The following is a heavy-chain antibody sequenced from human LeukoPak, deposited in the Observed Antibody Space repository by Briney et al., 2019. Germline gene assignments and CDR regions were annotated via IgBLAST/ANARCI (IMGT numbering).Heavy chain of an antibody. CDR1: GFTFDDYA. Sequence: GGSLRLSCAASGFTFDDYAMHWVRQAPGKGLEWVSGISWNSGSIGYADSVKGRFTISRDNAKISLYLQMNSLRAEDTALYYCARAWVWIAARPEAFDIWGQGTMVTVSS. CDR2: ISWNSGSI. D-gene: IGHD6-6*01. V-gene: IGHV3-9*01. CDR3: ARAWVWIAARPEAFDI. J-gene: IGHJ3*02.